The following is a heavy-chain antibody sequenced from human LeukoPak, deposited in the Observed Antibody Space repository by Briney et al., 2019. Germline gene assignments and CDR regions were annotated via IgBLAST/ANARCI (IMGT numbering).Heavy chain of an antibody. J-gene: IGHJ5*02. CDR2: FDPEDGET. CDR1: GYTLTELS. Sequence: ASVKVSCKVSGYTLTELSMHWVRQAPGKGLEWMGGFDPEDGETIYAQKFQGRVTMTEDTSTDTAYMELSSLRSEDTAVYYCARDRLPYYYDSSGYSRARGFDPWGQGTLVTVSS. V-gene: IGHV1-24*01. D-gene: IGHD3-22*01. CDR3: ARDRLPYYYDSSGYSRARGFDP.